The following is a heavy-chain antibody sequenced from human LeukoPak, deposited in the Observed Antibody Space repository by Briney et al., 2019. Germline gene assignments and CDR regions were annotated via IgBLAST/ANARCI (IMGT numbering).Heavy chain of an antibody. CDR1: GFTFSSYE. CDR2: ISSSGSTI. CDR3: ARDLGYSSSWYYYYGMDV. D-gene: IGHD6-13*01. V-gene: IGHV3-48*03. Sequence: PGGSLRLSCAASGFTFSSYEMNWVRQAPGKGLEWVSYISSSGSTIYYADSVMGRFTISRDNAKNSLYLQMNSLRAEDTAVYYCARDLGYSSSWYYYYGMDVWGQGTTVTVSS. J-gene: IGHJ6*02.